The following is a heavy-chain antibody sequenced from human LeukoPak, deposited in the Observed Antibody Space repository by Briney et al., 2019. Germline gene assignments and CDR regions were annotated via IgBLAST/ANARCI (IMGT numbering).Heavy chain of an antibody. CDR2: INTNTGNP. CDR1: GYTFTSYG. CDR3: ARDSVAAADPFFDY. D-gene: IGHD6-13*01. J-gene: IGHJ4*02. Sequence: ASVKVSCKASGYTFTSYGISWVRQAPGQGLEWMGWINTNTGNPTYAQGFTGRFVFSLDTSVSTAYLQISSLKAEDTAVYYCARDSVAAADPFFDYWGQGTLVTVSS. V-gene: IGHV7-4-1*02.